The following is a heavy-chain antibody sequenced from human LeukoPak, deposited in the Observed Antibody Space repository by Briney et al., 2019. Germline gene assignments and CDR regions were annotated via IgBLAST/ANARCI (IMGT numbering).Heavy chain of an antibody. CDR3: VRDAGHDAFDI. CDR2: INSDGKIR. V-gene: IGHV3-74*01. J-gene: IGHJ3*02. CDR1: GFTLSTYW. Sequence: PGGSLRLSCSASGFTLSTYWMRWVHQAPGKGLMWVSRINSDGKIRTYADSVQGRLTISGDYAKNTLYLQMNSLRAEDTAVYYCVRDAGHDAFDIWGQGTTVTVSS.